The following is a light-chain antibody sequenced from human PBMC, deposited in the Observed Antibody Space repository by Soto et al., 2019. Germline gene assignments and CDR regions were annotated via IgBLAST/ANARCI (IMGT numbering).Light chain of an antibody. CDR3: SSYTSSTTVV. J-gene: IGLJ2*01. CDR2: DVS. Sequence: QSALTQPASVSGSPGQSITIPCTGTSSDVGDYNYVSWYQQHPGKAPKLMIYDVSNRPSGVSNRFSGSKSGNTASLTISGLQAEDESDYYCSSYTSSTTVVFGGGTKLTVL. V-gene: IGLV2-14*01. CDR1: SSDVGDYNY.